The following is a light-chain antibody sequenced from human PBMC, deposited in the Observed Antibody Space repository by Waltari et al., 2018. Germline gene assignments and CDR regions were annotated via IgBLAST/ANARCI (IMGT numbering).Light chain of an antibody. J-gene: IGKJ2*01. CDR1: QDISNF. CDR3: QQYDNLPYT. CDR2: DAS. Sequence: DIQMTQSPSSLSASVGDRVTITCQASQDISNFLNWFHQKPGKAPKLLIYDASNLETGVPSRFSGSGSGTDFTFTISNLQPEDIATYYCQQYDNLPYTFDQGT. V-gene: IGKV1-33*01.